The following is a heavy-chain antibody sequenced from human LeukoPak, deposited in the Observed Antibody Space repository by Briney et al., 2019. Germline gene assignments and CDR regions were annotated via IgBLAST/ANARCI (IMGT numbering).Heavy chain of an antibody. CDR1: GFTFSSYA. J-gene: IGHJ4*02. V-gene: IGHV3-23*01. CDR3: AKDRGKYSSSSLGY. CDR2: ISGSGGST. Sequence: PGGSLRLSCAASGFTFSSYAMSWVRQAPGKGLEWVSAISGSGGSTYYADSVKGRSTISRDNSKNTLYLQMNSLRAEDTAVYYCAKDRGKYSSSSLGYWGQGTLVTVSS. D-gene: IGHD6-6*01.